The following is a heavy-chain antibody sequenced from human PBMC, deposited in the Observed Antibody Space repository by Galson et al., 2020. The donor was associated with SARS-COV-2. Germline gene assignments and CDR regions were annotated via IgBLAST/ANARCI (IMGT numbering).Heavy chain of an antibody. CDR3: ARGHRGVVPSPVLGLGPYYSYYYMDV. CDR1: GESFSGYS. Sequence: SQTLSLTCAVYGESFSGYSWTWIRQPPGKGLEWIGEINFGGNTNYSPSLRSRVTVSVDTSKNQFSLNLRSVTAADTALYYCARGHRGVVPSPVLGLGPYYSYYYMDVWGKGTTVTVSS. V-gene: IGHV4-34*01. CDR2: INFGGNT. J-gene: IGHJ6*03. D-gene: IGHD3-10*01.